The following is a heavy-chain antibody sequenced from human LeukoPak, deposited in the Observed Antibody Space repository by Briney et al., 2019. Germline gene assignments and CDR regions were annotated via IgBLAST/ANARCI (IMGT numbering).Heavy chain of an antibody. J-gene: IGHJ6*04. Sequence: ASVKVSCKASGYTFISYGISWVRQAPGQGLEWMGWISAYNGNTNYAQKVQGRVTMTTDTSTSTAYMELSSLRPEDTAVYYCARDLAVVVPAAIPWDYYYGMDVWGKGTTVTVSS. CDR3: ARDLAVVVPAAIPWDYYYGMDV. CDR1: GYTFISYG. CDR2: ISAYNGNT. V-gene: IGHV1-18*04. D-gene: IGHD2-2*01.